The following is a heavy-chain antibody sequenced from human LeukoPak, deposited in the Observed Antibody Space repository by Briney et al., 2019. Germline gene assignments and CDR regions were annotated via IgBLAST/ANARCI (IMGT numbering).Heavy chain of an antibody. J-gene: IGHJ6*02. Sequence: ASVKVSCKSSGYTFTSYYMHWVREAPGQGLEWMGIINPSGGSTSYAQKFQGRVTMTRDTTTSTVYMELSSLRSEDTAVYYCAREGGRGDYYGMDVWGQGTTVTVSS. D-gene: IGHD3-10*01. V-gene: IGHV1-46*01. CDR1: GYTFTSYY. CDR3: AREGGRGDYYGMDV. CDR2: INPSGGST.